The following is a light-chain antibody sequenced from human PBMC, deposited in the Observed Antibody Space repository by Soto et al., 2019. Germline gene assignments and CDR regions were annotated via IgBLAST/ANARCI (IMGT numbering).Light chain of an antibody. J-gene: IGKJ1*01. CDR2: AAS. Sequence: DIQMTQSPSSLSASVGDRVTITCRARQSISSYLNWYQQKPGKAPKLLIYAASSLQGGVPSRFSGSGSGTDFTLTISSLQPEDFATYYCQQSYGTPWTFGQGTKVGIK. V-gene: IGKV1-39*01. CDR3: QQSYGTPWT. CDR1: QSISSY.